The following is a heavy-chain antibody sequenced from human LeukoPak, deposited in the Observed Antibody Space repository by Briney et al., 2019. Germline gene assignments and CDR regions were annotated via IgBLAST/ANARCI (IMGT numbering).Heavy chain of an antibody. Sequence: GSSVKVSCKASGGTFSSYAISWVRQAPGQGLEWRGGSIPIFGTANYAQKFQGRVTITADESTSTAYMELSSLRSEDTAVYYCARGPVDTAMDPLNYFDYWGQGTLVTVSS. J-gene: IGHJ4*02. CDR1: GGTFSSYA. CDR2: SIPIFGTA. CDR3: ARGPVDTAMDPLNYFDY. D-gene: IGHD5-18*01. V-gene: IGHV1-69*01.